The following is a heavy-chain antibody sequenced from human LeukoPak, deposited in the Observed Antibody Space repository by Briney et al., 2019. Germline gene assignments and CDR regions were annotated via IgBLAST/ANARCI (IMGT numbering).Heavy chain of an antibody. CDR3: AKYRSGWSFDY. D-gene: IGHD6-19*01. J-gene: IGHJ4*02. CDR2: ISRSSSTI. V-gene: IGHV3-48*01. Sequence: PGGSLRLSCAASGFTFSNYSMNWVRQAPGKRLEWVSYISRSSSTIYYSDSVKGRFTISRDNAKNSLYLQMNSLRAEDTAVYYCAKYRSGWSFDYWGQGTLVTVSS. CDR1: GFTFSNYS.